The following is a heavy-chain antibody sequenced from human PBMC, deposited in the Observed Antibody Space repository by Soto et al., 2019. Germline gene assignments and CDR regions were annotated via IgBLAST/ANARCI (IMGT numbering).Heavy chain of an antibody. J-gene: IGHJ4*02. CDR3: GRDYDIAAAAYYFDY. V-gene: IGHV3-30-3*01. D-gene: IGHD6-25*01. Sequence: QVRLVESGGGVVQPGRSLRLSCAASGFTFTSYPVHWVRQAPGKGLEWATVISNDGGAKHYADSVKGRFTISRDNYKNTMFLQMNSTRAEDTAVDYCGRDYDIAAAAYYFDYWGQGTLVTVSS. CDR1: GFTFTSYP. CDR2: ISNDGGAK.